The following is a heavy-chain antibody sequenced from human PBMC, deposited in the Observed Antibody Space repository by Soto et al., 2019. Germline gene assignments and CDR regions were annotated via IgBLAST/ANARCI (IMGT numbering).Heavy chain of an antibody. CDR2: FGITGGDT. Sequence: PGGSLRLSCAASGFTFSSYAMGWVRQAPGKGLEWVSTFGITGGDTYYADSVKGRFFISRYDSKYTLHLQMNSLRAEDTAVYHCAKLGSQLLSYYGMDVWGQGTTVTVSS. CDR1: GFTFSSYA. CDR3: AKLGSQLLSYYGMDV. J-gene: IGHJ6*02. D-gene: IGHD2-2*01. V-gene: IGHV3-23*01.